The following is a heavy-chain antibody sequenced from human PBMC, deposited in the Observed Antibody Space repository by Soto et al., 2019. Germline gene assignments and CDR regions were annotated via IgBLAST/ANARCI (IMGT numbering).Heavy chain of an antibody. CDR3: ARGLCSGGTCYSRFFDN. J-gene: IGHJ4*02. CDR1: GGSVSSYY. D-gene: IGHD2-15*01. V-gene: IGHV4-59*08. Sequence: SETLSLTCTVSGGSVSSYYWSWIRQPPGKGLEWIGYIYYSGGTNYNPSLKSRVSISLETSNNQFSLTLTSVTAADTAVYYCARGLCSGGTCYSRFFDNWGQGTLVTVSS. CDR2: IYYSGGT.